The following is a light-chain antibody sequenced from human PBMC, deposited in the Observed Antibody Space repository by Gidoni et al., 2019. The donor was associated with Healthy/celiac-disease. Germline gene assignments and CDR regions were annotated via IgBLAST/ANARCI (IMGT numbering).Light chain of an antibody. CDR3: SSYTSSSTLGV. V-gene: IGLV2-14*01. CDR1: SSDVGGYNY. J-gene: IGLJ1*01. Sequence: QSALTPPASESGSPGQSTTISCTGTSSDVGGYNYVSWYQQHPGKAPKLMIYDVSNRPSGVSNRFSGSKSGNTASLTISGLQAEDEADYYCSSYTSSSTLGVFGTGTKVTVL. CDR2: DVS.